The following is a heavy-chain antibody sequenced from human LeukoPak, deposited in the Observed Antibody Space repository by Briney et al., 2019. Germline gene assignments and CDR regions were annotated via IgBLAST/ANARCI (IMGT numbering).Heavy chain of an antibody. Sequence: GGSLRISCAASGFTVTSNYMSWVRQAPGKGLEWVSVIYSGGSTYYADSVKGRFTISRDNAKNSLYLQMNSLRAEATAVYYCARDEGEQQDIFDYWGQGTLVTVSS. J-gene: IGHJ4*02. V-gene: IGHV3-66*01. CDR2: IYSGGST. D-gene: IGHD6-13*01. CDR1: GFTVTSNY. CDR3: ARDEGEQQDIFDY.